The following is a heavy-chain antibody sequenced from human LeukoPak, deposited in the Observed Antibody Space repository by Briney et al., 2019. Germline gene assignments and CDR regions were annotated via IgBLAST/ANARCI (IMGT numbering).Heavy chain of an antibody. CDR2: INPNSGGT. CDR3: ARSLGAGTEEDY. CDR1: GYTFTGYY. V-gene: IGHV1-2*02. J-gene: IGHJ4*02. D-gene: IGHD6-13*01. Sequence: ASVKVSCKASGYTFTGYYMHWVRQAPGQGLEWMGWINPNSGGTNYAQKFQGRVTMTRDTSIGTAYMELSRLRSDDTAVYYCARSLGAGTEEDYWGQGTLVTVSS.